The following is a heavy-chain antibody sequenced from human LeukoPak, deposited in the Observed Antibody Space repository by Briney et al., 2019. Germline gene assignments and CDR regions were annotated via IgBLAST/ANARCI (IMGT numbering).Heavy chain of an antibody. CDR3: TRHVDIVATTHYYYYYGMDV. V-gene: IGHV3-73*01. CDR1: GFTFSVSA. J-gene: IGHJ6*02. CDR2: IRSKANSYAT. D-gene: IGHD5-12*01. Sequence: GGSLKLSCAASGFTFSVSAMHWVRQASGKGLEWVGRIRSKANSYATAYAASVKGRFTISRDDSKNTAYLQMNSLKTEDTAVYYCTRHVDIVATTHYYYYYGMDVWGQGTTVTVSS.